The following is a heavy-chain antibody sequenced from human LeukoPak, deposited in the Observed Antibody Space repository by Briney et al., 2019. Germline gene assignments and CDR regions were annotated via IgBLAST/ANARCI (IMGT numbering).Heavy chain of an antibody. D-gene: IGHD4-11*01. CDR1: GFTFSSYG. J-gene: IGHJ6*03. V-gene: IGHV3-33*08. CDR3: AALTTVTWNYYYMDV. CDR2: IWYGGSNK. Sequence: GGSLRLSCAASGFTFSSYGMHWVRQAPGKGLEWVAVIWYGGSNKYYADSVKGRFTISRDNSKNTLYLQMNSLRAEDTAVYYCAALTTVTWNYYYMDVWGKGTTVTVSS.